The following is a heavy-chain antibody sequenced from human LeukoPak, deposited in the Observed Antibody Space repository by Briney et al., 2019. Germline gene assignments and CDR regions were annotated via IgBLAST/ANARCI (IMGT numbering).Heavy chain of an antibody. D-gene: IGHD4-23*01. CDR3: ARGRPHGNDY. CDR2: IASDGSST. Sequence: GGSLRLSCAASGFTFSSCAMHWVRQAPGKGLVWVSRIASDGSSTTYADSVKGRFSISRDNAKNTLYLQMNSLRVEDTAVYYCARGRPHGNDYWGQGTLVTVSS. V-gene: IGHV3-74*01. CDR1: GFTFSSCA. J-gene: IGHJ4*02.